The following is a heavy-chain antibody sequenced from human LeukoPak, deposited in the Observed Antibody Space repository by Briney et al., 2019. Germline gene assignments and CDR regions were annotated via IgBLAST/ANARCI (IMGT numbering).Heavy chain of an antibody. D-gene: IGHD6-19*01. V-gene: IGHV4-39*07. CDR3: ARVAVAGTSAFDI. CDR1: GGSISSSSYY. J-gene: IGHJ3*02. Sequence: PSETPSLTCIVSGGSISSSSYYWGWIRQPPGKGLEWIGSMYYSGSTYYNPSLKSRVTISVDTSKNQFSLKLSSVTAADTAVYYCARVAVAGTSAFDIWGQGTMVTVSS. CDR2: MYYSGST.